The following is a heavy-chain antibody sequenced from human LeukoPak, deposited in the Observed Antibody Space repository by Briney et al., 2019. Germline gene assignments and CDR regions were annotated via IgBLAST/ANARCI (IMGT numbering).Heavy chain of an antibody. Sequence: ASVKVSCKASGYTFTGYYMHWVRQAPGQGLEWMGWINPNSGGTNYAQKFQGRVTITRNTSISTAYMELSSLRSEDTAVYYCARLRRYYDFWSGYSGDNWFDPWGQGTLVTVSS. V-gene: IGHV1-2*02. D-gene: IGHD3-3*01. CDR2: INPNSGGT. CDR3: ARLRRYYDFWSGYSGDNWFDP. J-gene: IGHJ5*02. CDR1: GYTFTGYY.